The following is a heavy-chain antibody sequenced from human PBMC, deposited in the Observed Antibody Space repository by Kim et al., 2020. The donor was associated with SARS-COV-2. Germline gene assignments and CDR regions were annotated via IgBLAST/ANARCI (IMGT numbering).Heavy chain of an antibody. CDR2: INYSGST. CDR3: ASEGANCFHP. V-gene: IGHV4-34*01. J-gene: IGHJ5*02. CDR1: GESFSAYY. Sequence: SETLSLTCAVYGESFSAYYWSWMRQPPGRGLEWIGEINYSGSTNYNPSLKSRVTIFVDKSKNQATLNLSSWTAAATAMYYCASEGANCFHPSGQG.